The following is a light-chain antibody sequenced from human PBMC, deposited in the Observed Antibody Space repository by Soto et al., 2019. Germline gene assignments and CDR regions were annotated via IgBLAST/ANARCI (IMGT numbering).Light chain of an antibody. CDR1: QSVSNNY. J-gene: IGKJ1*01. Sequence: EIVLTQSPGTLSLSPGERATLSCRASQSVSNNYLAWYQQKPGQAPRLLIYGASNRATGIPDRFSGSGSETDFTLTISRLEPEDFAVYHCQQYGDSPPTFGQGTKVDIK. CDR3: QQYGDSPPT. CDR2: GAS. V-gene: IGKV3-20*01.